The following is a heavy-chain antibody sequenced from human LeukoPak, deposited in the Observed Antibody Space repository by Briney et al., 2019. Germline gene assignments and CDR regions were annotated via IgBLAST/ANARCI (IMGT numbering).Heavy chain of an antibody. J-gene: IGHJ5*02. Sequence: GSVTVSCKASGYTFTSYGMSWVRQAPGQGLEWMGWISDYNGNTNYAQKLQGRVTMTTDTSTSTAYMELRSLRSDDTAVYYCARAGYCSSTSCYHQPNNWFDPWGQGTLVTVSS. V-gene: IGHV1-18*01. D-gene: IGHD2-2*01. CDR2: ISDYNGNT. CDR1: GYTFTSYG. CDR3: ARAGYCSSTSCYHQPNNWFDP.